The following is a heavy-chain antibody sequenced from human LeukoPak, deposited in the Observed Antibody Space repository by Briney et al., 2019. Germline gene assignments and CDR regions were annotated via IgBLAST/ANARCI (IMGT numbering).Heavy chain of an antibody. CDR2: IYHSGST. V-gene: IGHV4-38-2*02. D-gene: IGHD4-17*01. CDR3: ARKSVGDYSPWFDP. J-gene: IGHJ5*02. CDR1: GYSLSSGYY. Sequence: SETLSLTCTVSGYSLSSGYYWGWIRQPPGKGLEWIGSIYHSGSTYYNPSLKSRVTISVDTSKNQFSLKLSSVTAADTAVYYCARKSVGDYSPWFDPWGQGTLVTVSS.